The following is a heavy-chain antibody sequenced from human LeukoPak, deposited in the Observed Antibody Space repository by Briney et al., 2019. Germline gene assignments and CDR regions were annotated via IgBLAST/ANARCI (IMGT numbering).Heavy chain of an antibody. CDR3: ARVITGATYYYDSSGSSYYFDY. V-gene: IGHV1-8*01. J-gene: IGHJ4*02. Sequence: ASVKVSCKASGYTFTSYDINWVRQATGQGLEWMGWMNPNSGNTGYAQKFQGRVTMTRDTSISTAYMELSRLRSDDTAVYYCARVITGATYYYDSSGSSYYFDYWGQGTLVTVSS. CDR2: MNPNSGNT. CDR1: GYTFTSYD. D-gene: IGHD3-22*01.